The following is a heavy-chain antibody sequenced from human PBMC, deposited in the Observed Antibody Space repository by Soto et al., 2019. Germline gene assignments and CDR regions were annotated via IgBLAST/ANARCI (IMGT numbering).Heavy chain of an antibody. CDR2: ISSSSSTI. CDR3: AGAEYSGSSYGMDV. Sequence: EVQLVESGGGLVQPGGSLRLSCAASGFTFSSYTMTWVRQAPGKGLEWVSDISSSSSTIYYADSVKGRFTISRDNAKNSLYLQMNRLRDEDTAVYYCAGAEYSGSSYGMDVWGQGTTVTVSS. CDR1: GFTFSSYT. J-gene: IGHJ6*02. D-gene: IGHD6-6*01. V-gene: IGHV3-48*02.